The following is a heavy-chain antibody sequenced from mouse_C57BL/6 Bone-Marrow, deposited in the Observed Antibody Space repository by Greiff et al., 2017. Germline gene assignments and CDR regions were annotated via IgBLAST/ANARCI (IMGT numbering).Heavy chain of an antibody. V-gene: IGHV1-15*01. CDR1: GYTFTDYE. CDR3: TRGGDGYLLGY. J-gene: IGHJ2*01. CDR2: IDPETGGT. Sequence: VQLQQSGAELVRPGASVTLSCKASGYTFTDYEMHWVKQTPVHGLEWIGAIDPETGGTAYNQKFKGKAILTADKSSSTAYMKLRSLTSEDSAVYYCTRGGDGYLLGYWGQGTTLTVSS. D-gene: IGHD2-3*01.